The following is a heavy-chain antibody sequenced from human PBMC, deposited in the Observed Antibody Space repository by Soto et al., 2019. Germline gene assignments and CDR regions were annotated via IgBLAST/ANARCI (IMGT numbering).Heavy chain of an antibody. J-gene: IGHJ4*02. CDR1: GGSINNYF. V-gene: IGHV4-4*07. Sequence: QVQLQESGPGLAKPSETLSLTCAVSGGSINNYFWSWIRQPAGKGLEWIGPVSASGTTNYDPSLRSRVTMSVDTSKNQCSLKLSSVTAADTAVYYGARTYGDPIIAYWGQGTLVTVCS. D-gene: IGHD4-17*01. CDR2: VSASGTT. CDR3: ARTYGDPIIAY.